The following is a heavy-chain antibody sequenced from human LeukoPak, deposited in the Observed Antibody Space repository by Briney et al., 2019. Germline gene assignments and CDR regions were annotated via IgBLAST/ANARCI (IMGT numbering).Heavy chain of an antibody. D-gene: IGHD6-6*01. V-gene: IGHV3-7*01. CDR1: GFTFGNSW. Sequence: GGSLRLSCAASGFTFGNSWMSWVRQAPGKGLEWVANIKHDGSEVYYVDSVEGRFTVSRDNAKNSLSLQMNSLRGEDTAVYYCVRSLGSSSSDFWGQGTLVTVSS. CDR3: VRSLGSSSSDF. J-gene: IGHJ4*02. CDR2: IKHDGSEV.